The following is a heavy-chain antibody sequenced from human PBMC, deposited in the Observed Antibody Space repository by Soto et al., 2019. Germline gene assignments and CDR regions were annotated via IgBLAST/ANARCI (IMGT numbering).Heavy chain of an antibody. D-gene: IGHD2-2*01. CDR2: IIPISDTT. V-gene: IGHV1-69*01. CDR3: ARSQGSSTSLEIYYYYYYGMDV. J-gene: IGHJ6*02. CDR1: GGTFSSYA. Sequence: QVQLVQSGAEVKKPGSSVKVSCKASGGTFSSYAISWVRHAPVQGLEWMGGIIPISDTTTYAQKFQGRVTITAEESTSTAYMELSSLRSEDTAVYYCARSQGSSTSLEIYYYYYYGMDVWGQGTTVTVSS.